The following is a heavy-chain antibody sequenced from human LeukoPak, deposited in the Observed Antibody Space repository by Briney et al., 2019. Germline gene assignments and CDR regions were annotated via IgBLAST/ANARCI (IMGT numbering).Heavy chain of an antibody. V-gene: IGHV4-59*01. CDR2: IYYSGST. D-gene: IGHD3-22*01. CDR1: GGSISSYY. CDR3: ARFYDSSGYYYRPYYYYYCMDV. Sequence: SETLSLTCTVSGGSISSYYWSWIRQRPGKGLEWIAYIYYSGSTNYNPSLKSRVTISVDTSKNQFSLKLSSVTAADTAVYYCARFYDSSGYYYRPYYYYYCMDVWGKGTTVTVSS. J-gene: IGHJ6*03.